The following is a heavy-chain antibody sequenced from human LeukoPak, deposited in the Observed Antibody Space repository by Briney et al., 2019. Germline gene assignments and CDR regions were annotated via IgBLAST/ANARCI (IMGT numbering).Heavy chain of an antibody. V-gene: IGHV4-39*01. CDR1: GGSIFESTYY. D-gene: IGHD3-22*01. Sequence: SETLSLTCTASGGSIFESTYYWGWIRQAPGKGLEWIGSIFYSGKSFYTPSLKSRVTIFADTSKNQFSLKLTSVTAADTAVYYCVRQASGYYPSYFDPWGQGTLVTVSS. CDR3: VRQASGYYPSYFDP. J-gene: IGHJ5*02. CDR2: IFYSGKS.